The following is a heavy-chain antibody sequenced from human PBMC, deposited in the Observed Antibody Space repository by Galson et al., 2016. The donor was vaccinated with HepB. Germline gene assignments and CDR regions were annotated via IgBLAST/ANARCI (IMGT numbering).Heavy chain of an antibody. Sequence: SCKASGYTFSSYEISWVRQAPGQGLEWMGWISAYNGNTNYPQKLQGRVTMTTDASTSTAYMELRSLTSDDTAVYYCARVYPGVTFDFWGQGTMVTVSS. D-gene: IGHD2-8*01. CDR1: GYTFSSYE. V-gene: IGHV1-18*01. CDR3: ARVYPGVTFDF. J-gene: IGHJ3*01. CDR2: ISAYNGNT.